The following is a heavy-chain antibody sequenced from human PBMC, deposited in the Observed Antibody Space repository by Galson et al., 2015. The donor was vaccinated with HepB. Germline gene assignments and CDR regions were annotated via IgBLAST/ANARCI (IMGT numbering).Heavy chain of an antibody. J-gene: IGHJ6*02. Sequence: SVKVSCKASGYNFTSYGISWVRQAPGQGLEWMGWISAYNGNTNYAQKLQGRVTMTTDTSTSTAYMELRSLRSDDTAVYYCARVRYCTNGVCSNYYYGMDVWGQGTTVTVSS. V-gene: IGHV1-18*04. D-gene: IGHD2-8*01. CDR1: GYNFTSYG. CDR3: ARVRYCTNGVCSNYYYGMDV. CDR2: ISAYNGNT.